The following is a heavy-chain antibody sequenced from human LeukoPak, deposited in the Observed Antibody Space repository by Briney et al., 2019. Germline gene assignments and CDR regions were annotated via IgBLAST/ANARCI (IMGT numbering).Heavy chain of an antibody. CDR3: ATARNDRSAYLNY. D-gene: IGHD3-22*01. Sequence: GGSLRLSCVGSGFTFSSYGMHWVRQAPGKGLEWMTLIWSDGANNFYADSVKGRFTISRDNSKNTLYLQMNDLRAEDTAVYYCATARNDRSAYLNYWGQGTLVTVSS. J-gene: IGHJ4*02. CDR2: IWSDGANN. V-gene: IGHV3-33*01. CDR1: GFTFSSYG.